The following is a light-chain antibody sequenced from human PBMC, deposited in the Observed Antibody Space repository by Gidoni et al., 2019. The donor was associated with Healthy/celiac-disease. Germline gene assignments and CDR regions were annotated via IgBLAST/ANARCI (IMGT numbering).Light chain of an antibody. J-gene: IGLJ3*02. Sequence: NFMLTQPHSVSESPGKTVTISCTGSSGSIASNYAQWYQQRPCSAPTTVLYEDNQRPSGVPYRFSGSIDSSSNSASLTISGLKTEDEAYYYCQSYDSSNPWVFGGGTKLTVL. CDR3: QSYDSSNPWV. CDR2: EDN. V-gene: IGLV6-57*02. CDR1: SGSIASNY.